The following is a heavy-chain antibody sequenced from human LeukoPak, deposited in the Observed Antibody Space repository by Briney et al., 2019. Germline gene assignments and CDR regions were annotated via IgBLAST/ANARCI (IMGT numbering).Heavy chain of an antibody. Sequence: SVKVSCKASGYTFTDYNLHWVRQAPGQGLEWMGGIIPILGTTNYAQKFQGRVTITADESTSTLYMELRSLRSEDTAIYYCARDDYYDSSAYRENPFDVWGQGTMVTVSS. D-gene: IGHD3-22*01. V-gene: IGHV1-69*13. CDR1: GYTFTDYN. CDR2: IIPILGTT. J-gene: IGHJ3*01. CDR3: ARDDYYDSSAYRENPFDV.